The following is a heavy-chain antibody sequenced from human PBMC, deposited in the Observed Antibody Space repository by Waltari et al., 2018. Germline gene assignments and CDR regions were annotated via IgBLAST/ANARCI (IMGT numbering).Heavy chain of an antibody. J-gene: IGHJ4*02. CDR1: GYTFTSYY. Sequence: QVQLVQSGAEVKKPGASVKVSCKASGYTFTSYYMHWVRQAPGQGLEWMGRINPSGGSTSYAQKFQGRVTMTRDTSTSTVYMELSSLRSEDTAVYYCARDQFHYYGSGSSDYWGQGTLVTVSS. V-gene: IGHV1-46*01. CDR2: INPSGGST. CDR3: ARDQFHYYGSGSSDY. D-gene: IGHD3-10*01.